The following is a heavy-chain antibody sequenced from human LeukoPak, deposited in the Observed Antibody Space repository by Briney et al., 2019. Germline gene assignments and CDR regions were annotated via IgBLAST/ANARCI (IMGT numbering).Heavy chain of an antibody. CDR1: GYTLTELS. V-gene: IGHV1-24*01. CDR3: ARNRGSLDP. J-gene: IGHJ5*02. Sequence: VASVKVSCKVSGYTLTELSMHWVRQAPGKGLEWMGGFDPEDGETIYAQKFQGRVTITTDESTSTAYMELSSLRSEDTAVYYCARNRGSLDPWGQGTLVTVSS. D-gene: IGHD7-27*01. CDR2: FDPEDGET.